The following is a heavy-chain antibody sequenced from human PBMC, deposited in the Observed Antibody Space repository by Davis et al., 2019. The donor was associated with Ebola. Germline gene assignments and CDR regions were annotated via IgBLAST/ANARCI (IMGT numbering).Heavy chain of an antibody. V-gene: IGHV3-21*01. D-gene: IGHD3-9*01. CDR2: ISSSSSYI. CDR3: ARDHHPKYYDILSYYGMDV. CDR1: GFTFDDYT. J-gene: IGHJ6*04. Sequence: GESLKISCAASGFTFDDYTMHWVRQAPGKGLEWVSSISSSSSYIYYADSVKGRFTISRDNAKNSLYLQMNSLRAEDTAVYYCARDHHPKYYDILSYYGMDVWGKGTTVTVSS.